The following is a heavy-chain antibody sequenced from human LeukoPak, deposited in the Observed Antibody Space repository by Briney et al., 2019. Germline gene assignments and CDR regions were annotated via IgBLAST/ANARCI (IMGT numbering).Heavy chain of an antibody. CDR1: GGSFSGYY. CDR2: IYTSGST. V-gene: IGHV4-59*10. CDR3: ARLSLQMVRGVIIRNDAFDI. J-gene: IGHJ3*02. D-gene: IGHD3-10*01. Sequence: SETLSLTCAVYGGSFSGYYWSWIRQPAGKGLEWIGRIYTSGSTNYNPSLKSRVTMSVDTSKNQFSLKLSSVTAADTAVYYCARLSLQMVRGVIIRNDAFDIWGQGTMVTVSS.